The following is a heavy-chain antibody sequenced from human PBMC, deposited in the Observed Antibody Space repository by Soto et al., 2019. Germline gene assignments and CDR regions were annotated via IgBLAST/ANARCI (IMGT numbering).Heavy chain of an antibody. CDR1: GGSISSGGYY. J-gene: IGHJ4*02. D-gene: IGHD3-16*02. CDR3: ARNLGELSFFYFDY. V-gene: IGHV4-31*03. Sequence: SETLSLTCTVSGGSISSGGYYWSWIRQHPGKGLEWIGYIYYSGSTYYNPSLKSRVTISVDTSKNQFSLKLSSVTAADTAVYYCARNLGELSFFYFDYWGQGTLVTVSS. CDR2: IYYSGST.